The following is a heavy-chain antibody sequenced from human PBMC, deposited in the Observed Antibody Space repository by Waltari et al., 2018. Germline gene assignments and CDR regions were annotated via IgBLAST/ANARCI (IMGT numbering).Heavy chain of an antibody. CDR1: AFTITNSY. CDR2: VDPEDGEA. CDR3: ATGLEDSDSASRPFDV. J-gene: IGHJ3*01. D-gene: IGHD1-26*01. V-gene: IGHV1-69-2*01. Sequence: VLLLQSGAPVKKPGTPVKISCKVSAFTITNSYLHWVQQAPGKGLHWMGLVDPEDGEAIYSENFQGRVTMTADTSTDTVYMQLSSLTSDDTAIYYCATGLEDSDSASRPFDVWGQGTMVTVS.